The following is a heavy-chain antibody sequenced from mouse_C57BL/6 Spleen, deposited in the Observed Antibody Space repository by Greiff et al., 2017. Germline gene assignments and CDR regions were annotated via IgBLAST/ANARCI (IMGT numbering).Heavy chain of an antibody. CDR2: INPGSGGT. V-gene: IGHV1-54*01. Sequence: VQLQQSGAELVRPGTSVKVSCKASGYAFTNYLIEWVKQRPGQGLEWIGVINPGSGGTNYNEKFKGKATLTADKSSSTAYMQLSSLTSEDSAVYFCARWDDEAWFAYWGQGTLVTVSA. CDR3: ARWDDEAWFAY. CDR1: GYAFTNYL. J-gene: IGHJ3*01. D-gene: IGHD4-1*01.